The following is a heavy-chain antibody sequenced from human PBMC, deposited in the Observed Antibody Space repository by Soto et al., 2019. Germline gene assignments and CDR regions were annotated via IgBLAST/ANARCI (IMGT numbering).Heavy chain of an antibody. Sequence: HGESLKISCKGSGYSFTSYWIGWVRQMPGKGLEWMGIIYPGDSDTRYSPSFQGQVTISVDKSISTAYLQWSSLKASDTAMYYCARPSYSSSWYHTDYYYYGMDVWGQGTTVTVSS. CDR3: ARPSYSSSWYHTDYYYYGMDV. CDR2: IYPGDSDT. J-gene: IGHJ6*02. V-gene: IGHV5-51*01. CDR1: GYSFTSYW. D-gene: IGHD6-13*01.